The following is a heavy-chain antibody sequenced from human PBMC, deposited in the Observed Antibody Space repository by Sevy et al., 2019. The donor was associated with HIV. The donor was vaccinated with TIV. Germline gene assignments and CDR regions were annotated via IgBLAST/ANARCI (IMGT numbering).Heavy chain of an antibody. CDR3: AGENAWGRGYS. D-gene: IGHD1-26*01. J-gene: IGHJ4*02. CDR2: IYYNGHI. Sequence: SETLSLTCTVSGGSISSLYWNWIRQPPGKGLEWIANIYYNGHINYNPSLKSRVTLSLDTSKNQFSLRLSSVTATDTAMYYCAGENAWGRGYSWGQGTLVTVSS. CDR1: GGSISSLY. V-gene: IGHV4-59*08.